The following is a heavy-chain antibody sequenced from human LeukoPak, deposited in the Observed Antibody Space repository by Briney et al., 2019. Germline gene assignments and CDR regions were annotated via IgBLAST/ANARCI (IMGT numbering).Heavy chain of an antibody. D-gene: IGHD1-26*01. V-gene: IGHV4-59*01. J-gene: IGHJ3*02. Sequence: SETLSLTCTVSGGSISSYYWSWIRQPPGKGLEWIGYIYYSGSTNYNPSLKSRVTISVDTSKNQFSLKLSSVTAADTAVYYCAASGSYRVRAFDIWAKGQWSPSLQ. CDR1: GGSISSYY. CDR2: IYYSGST. CDR3: AASGSYRVRAFDI.